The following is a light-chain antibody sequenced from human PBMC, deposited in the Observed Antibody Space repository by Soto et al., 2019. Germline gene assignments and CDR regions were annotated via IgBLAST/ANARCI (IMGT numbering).Light chain of an antibody. CDR1: TSDVGGYNY. CDR2: EVR. CDR3: SSYTSSGTLV. Sequence: QSALTQPASVSGSPGQSITISCTGTTSDVGGYNYVSWHQQHPGKAPKLMIHEVRYRPSGVSNRFSGSKSGNTASLTISGSQAEDEAYYYCSSYTSSGTLVFGGGTQLTVL. V-gene: IGLV2-14*01. J-gene: IGLJ3*02.